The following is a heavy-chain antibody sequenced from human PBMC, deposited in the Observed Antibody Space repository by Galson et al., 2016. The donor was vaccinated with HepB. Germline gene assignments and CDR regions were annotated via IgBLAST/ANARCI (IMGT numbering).Heavy chain of an antibody. D-gene: IGHD2-8*01. Sequence: SETLSLTCSVSGGSISSSSYSWGWIRQSPGKGLEWIGSIHYTGTTSYNPALKSRVTISVDKSKNQFSLRLTSVTAADTAVDYCARPNSVYHYYAMDVWGKGTTVTVSS. J-gene: IGHJ6*04. CDR2: IHYTGTT. CDR1: GGSISSSSYS. V-gene: IGHV4-39*01. CDR3: ARPNSVYHYYAMDV.